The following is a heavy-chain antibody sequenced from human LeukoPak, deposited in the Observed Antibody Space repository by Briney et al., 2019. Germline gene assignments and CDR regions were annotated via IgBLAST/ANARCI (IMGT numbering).Heavy chain of an antibody. CDR2: ISYDGSNK. V-gene: IGHV3-30-3*02. J-gene: IGHJ4*02. CDR1: GFTFSSYA. CDR3: AKLRSASSFSTADF. Sequence: PGGSLRLSCAASGFTFSSYAMHWVRQAPGKGMEWVAVISYDGSNKYYADSVKGRFTISRDDSKNTLSLQMTSLRAEDTATYYCAKLRSASSFSTADFWGQGTLVTVSS. D-gene: IGHD2-15*01.